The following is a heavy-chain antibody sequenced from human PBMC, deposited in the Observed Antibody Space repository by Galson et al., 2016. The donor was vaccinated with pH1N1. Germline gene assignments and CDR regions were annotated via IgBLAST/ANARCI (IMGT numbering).Heavy chain of an antibody. D-gene: IGHD3-10*01. CDR3: ARHSKVQGLIITTQPLDY. V-gene: IGHV1-18*01. J-gene: IGHJ4*02. CDR1: GYTFSTYG. CDR2: ISAYNGNT. Sequence: QSGAEVKKPGASVKVSCKASGYTFSTYGISWVRQAPGQGLEWMGWISAYNGNTEYAQKYQARVTMTTDTSTSTAYMELRSLRSDDTAVYYCARHSKVQGLIITTQPLDYWGQGTLVTVSS.